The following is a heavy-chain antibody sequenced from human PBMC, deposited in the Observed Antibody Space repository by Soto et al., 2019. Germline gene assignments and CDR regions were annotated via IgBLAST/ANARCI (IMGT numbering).Heavy chain of an antibody. Sequence: SETLSLTCTVSGGSISSGGYYWSWIRQHPGKGLEWIGYIYYSGSTYYNPSLKSRATISVDTSKNQFSLKLSSVTAADTAVYYCARAGHRDDWFDPWGQGTLVTVSS. V-gene: IGHV4-31*03. CDR2: IYYSGST. CDR3: ARAGHRDDWFDP. CDR1: GGSISSGGYY. D-gene: IGHD2-21*01. J-gene: IGHJ5*02.